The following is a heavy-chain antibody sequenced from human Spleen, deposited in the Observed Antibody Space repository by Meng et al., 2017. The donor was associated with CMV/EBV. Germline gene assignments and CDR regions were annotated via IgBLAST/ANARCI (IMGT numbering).Heavy chain of an antibody. D-gene: IGHD2-2*01. V-gene: IGHV4-61*03. CDR3: ARDRYCASTACSNWFDP. J-gene: IGHJ5*01. CDR1: GGSISSSNW. CDR2: VHYGGNT. Sequence: SETLSLTCAVSGGSISSSNWWSWIRQSPGKGLEWIGYVHYGGNTNYNPSLKSRITISVDTSKNHFSLTLRSVTAADTAVYYCARDRYCASTACSNWFDPWGQGTLVTVSS.